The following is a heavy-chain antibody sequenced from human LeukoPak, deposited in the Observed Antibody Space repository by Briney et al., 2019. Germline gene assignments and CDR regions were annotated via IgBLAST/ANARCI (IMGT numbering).Heavy chain of an antibody. CDR1: GGSISSDY. CDR2: IYYSGST. J-gene: IGHJ3*02. V-gene: IGHV4-59*12. CDR3: ARGLTYDSSGYYYKGAFDI. D-gene: IGHD3-22*01. Sequence: SETLSLTCMVSGGSISSDYWCWIRQPPGKGLEWIGYIYYSGSTNYNPSLKSRVTISVATSKNQFSLKLSSATDADTAVYYCARGLTYDSSGYYYKGAFDIWGQGTMVTVSS.